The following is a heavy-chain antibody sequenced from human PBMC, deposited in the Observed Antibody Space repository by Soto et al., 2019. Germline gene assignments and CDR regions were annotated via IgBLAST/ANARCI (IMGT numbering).Heavy chain of an antibody. V-gene: IGHV3-23*01. D-gene: IGHD2-2*02. CDR1: GFTLSSSA. Sequence: PGGSLRLSCTASGFTLSSSAISWVRQAPGKGLEWVSAVSANGQGIYYADSGRGRFTISRDNSKNTVFLHMDSLSAEDTAVYYCAKDRHYTRDYFLYWGQGTLVTV. CDR3: AKDRHYTRDYFLY. CDR2: VSANGQGI. J-gene: IGHJ4*02.